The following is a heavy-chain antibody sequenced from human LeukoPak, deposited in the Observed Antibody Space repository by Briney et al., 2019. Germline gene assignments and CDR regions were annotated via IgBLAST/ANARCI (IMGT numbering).Heavy chain of an antibody. CDR1: GGSFSGYY. D-gene: IGHD1-20*01. CDR3: ARNRGRRITGIGRGFDP. Sequence: PSETLSLTCAVYGGSFSGYYWSWIRQPPGKGLEWIGEINHSGSTNYNPSLKSRVTISVDTSKNQFSLKLSSVTAADTAVYYCARNRGRRITGIGRGFDPWGQGTLVTVSS. J-gene: IGHJ5*02. CDR2: INHSGST. V-gene: IGHV4-34*01.